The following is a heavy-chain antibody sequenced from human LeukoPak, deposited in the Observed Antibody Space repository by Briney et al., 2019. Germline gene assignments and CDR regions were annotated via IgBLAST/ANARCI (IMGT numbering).Heavy chain of an antibody. CDR2: IWSDASNQ. J-gene: IGHJ4*02. CDR3: ATERDSSWTFDS. CDR1: GFGFSTYA. Sequence: GTSLRLSCAASGFGFSTYAMHWVRQAPGKGLDWVAMIWSDASNQYYADSVKGRFTISRDNSKNTLYLQLNSLRAEDTAVYYCATERDSSWTFDSWGQGTLVTVSS. D-gene: IGHD6-13*01. V-gene: IGHV3-33*01.